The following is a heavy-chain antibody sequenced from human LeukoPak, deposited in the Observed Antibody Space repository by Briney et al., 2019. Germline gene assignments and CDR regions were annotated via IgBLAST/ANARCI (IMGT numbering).Heavy chain of an antibody. CDR1: LFTFSSYA. Sequence: GGALRLSCAPSLFTFSSYAMSGVPPAPGGGGESGSAISGSGGSTYFADSVKGRFTISRDNSKNTLYLQMNSLRAEDTAVYYCANHDYGPPTPLDYWGQGTLATVSS. V-gene: IGHV3-23*01. CDR3: ANHDYGPPTPLDY. D-gene: IGHD4-17*01. CDR2: ISGSGGST. J-gene: IGHJ4*02.